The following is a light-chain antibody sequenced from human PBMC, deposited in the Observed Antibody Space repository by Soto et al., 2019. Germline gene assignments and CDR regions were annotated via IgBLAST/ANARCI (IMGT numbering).Light chain of an antibody. Sequence: QSALTQPPSASGTPGQRVTISCSGSGSNIGTNTVNWYQQLPGTAPKLLIYRTDQRPAGIPDRFSGSKSGTSASLDISGLQSDDEADYYCTAWDGSLDGRVFGGGTKLTVI. J-gene: IGLJ3*02. CDR3: TAWDGSLDGRV. V-gene: IGLV1-44*01. CDR2: RTD. CDR1: GSNIGTNT.